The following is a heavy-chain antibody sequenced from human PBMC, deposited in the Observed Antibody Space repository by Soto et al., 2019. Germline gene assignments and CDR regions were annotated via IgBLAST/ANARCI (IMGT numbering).Heavy chain of an antibody. J-gene: IGHJ6*02. V-gene: IGHV1-18*01. CDR3: ASYRDQLVLYGMDV. D-gene: IGHD6-13*01. CDR1: GYTFTSYV. Sequence: QVQLVQSGAEVKKPGASVKVSCKASGYTFTSYVISWVRQAPGQGLEWMGWISAHNGNTNYAQKLQGRVTMTTDTSTSTAYMELRSLRSDDTAVYYCASYRDQLVLYGMDVWGQGTTVTVSS. CDR2: ISAHNGNT.